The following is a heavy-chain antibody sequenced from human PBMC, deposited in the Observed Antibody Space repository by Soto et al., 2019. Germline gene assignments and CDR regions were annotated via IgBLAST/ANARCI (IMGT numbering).Heavy chain of an antibody. CDR2: IIPILGIA. CDR3: ARGYSSGLPPGFDP. Sequence: SVKVSCKASGGTFSSYTISWVRQAPGQGLEWMGRIIPILGIANYAQKFQGRVTITADKSTSTAYMELSSLRSEDTAVYYCARGYSSGLPPGFDPWGQATLVTVSS. D-gene: IGHD6-19*01. J-gene: IGHJ5*02. V-gene: IGHV1-69*02. CDR1: GGTFSSYT.